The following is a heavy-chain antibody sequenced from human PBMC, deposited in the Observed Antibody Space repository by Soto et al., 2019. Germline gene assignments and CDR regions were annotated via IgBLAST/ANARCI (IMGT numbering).Heavy chain of an antibody. CDR3: ARDSDCSSTSCYAEAYGMDA. D-gene: IGHD2-2*01. Sequence: EVQLVESGGGLVQPGGSLRLSCAASGFTVSSNYMSWVRQAPGKGLEWVSVIYSGGSTYYADSVKGRFTISRDNSKNTMYLQMNSLRAEDTAVYYCARDSDCSSTSCYAEAYGMDAWGQGTTVTVSS. CDR1: GFTVSSNY. V-gene: IGHV3-66*01. CDR2: IYSGGST. J-gene: IGHJ6*02.